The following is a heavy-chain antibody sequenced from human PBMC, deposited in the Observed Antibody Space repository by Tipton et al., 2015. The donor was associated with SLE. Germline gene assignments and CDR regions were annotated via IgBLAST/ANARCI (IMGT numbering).Heavy chain of an antibody. Sequence: TLSLTCTVSGGSISSEYWSWLRQPAGKGLEWIGRRNPSGDTNYNPPLKSRVTMSVDTSKKQFSLKLTSVTAADTAVYYCARYNSPSWFDPWGQGNLVTVSS. CDR2: RNPSGDT. D-gene: IGHD6-19*01. V-gene: IGHV4-4*07. J-gene: IGHJ5*02. CDR3: ARYNSPSWFDP. CDR1: GGSISSEY.